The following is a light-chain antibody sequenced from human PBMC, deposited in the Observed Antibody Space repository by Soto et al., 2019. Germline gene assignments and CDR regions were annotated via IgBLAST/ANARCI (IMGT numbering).Light chain of an antibody. CDR3: SSYAGNNDVV. CDR2: EVT. J-gene: IGLJ2*01. V-gene: IGLV2-8*01. Sequence: QSALTQPPSASGSPGQSVTISCTGTSTDVGGYNFVSWYQQNPGKAPKLMIYEVTKRPSGVPDRFSGSKSGNTASLTVSGLHAEDEADYYCSSYAGNNDVVFGGGTKLTVL. CDR1: STDVGGYNF.